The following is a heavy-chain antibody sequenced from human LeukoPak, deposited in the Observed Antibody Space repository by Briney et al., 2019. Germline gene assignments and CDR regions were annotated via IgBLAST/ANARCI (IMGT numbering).Heavy chain of an antibody. J-gene: IGHJ4*02. CDR1: GYTFTDYY. V-gene: IGHV1-2*02. Sequence: ASVKVSCKASGYTFTDYYVHWVRQAPGQGLEWMGWIDPNSGGTTFAQKFQGRVTMTRDTSISTVYMELSRLRSDDTAVFYCARGNIGSYYTYWGQGTLVTVSS. CDR2: IDPNSGGT. D-gene: IGHD1-26*01. CDR3: ARGNIGSYYTY.